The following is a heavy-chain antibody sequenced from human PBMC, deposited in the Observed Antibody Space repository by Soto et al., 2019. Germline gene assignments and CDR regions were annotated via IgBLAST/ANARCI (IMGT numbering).Heavy chain of an antibody. Sequence: PGGSLRLSCAASGFTFSSYSMDWVRQAPGKGLEWVSYISSSSSTIYYADSVKGRFTISRDNAKNSLYLQMNSLRDEDTAVYYCARDSLSIVGAKDYYYGMDVWGQGTTVTVSS. CDR3: ARDSLSIVGAKDYYYGMDV. V-gene: IGHV3-48*02. CDR1: GFTFSSYS. J-gene: IGHJ6*02. CDR2: ISSSSSTI. D-gene: IGHD1-26*01.